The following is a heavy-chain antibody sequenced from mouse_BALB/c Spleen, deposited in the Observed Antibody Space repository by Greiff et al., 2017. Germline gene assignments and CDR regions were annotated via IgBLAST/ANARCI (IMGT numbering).Heavy chain of an antibody. V-gene: IGHV5-6*01. D-gene: IGHD1-1*01. Sequence: EVQGVESGGDLVKPGGSLKLSCAASGFTFSSYGMSWVRQTPDKRLEWVATISSGGSYTYYPDSVKGRFTISRDNAKNTLYLQMSSLKSEDTAMYYCARHFTTVVAKRSYYAMDYWGQGTSVTVSS. CDR3: ARHFTTVVAKRSYYAMDY. J-gene: IGHJ4*01. CDR2: ISSGGSYT. CDR1: GFTFSSYG.